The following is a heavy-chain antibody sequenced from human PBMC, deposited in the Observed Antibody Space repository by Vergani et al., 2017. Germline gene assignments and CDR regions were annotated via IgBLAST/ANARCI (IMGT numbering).Heavy chain of an antibody. Sequence: EVQLVESGGGLVQPGGSLRLSCAASGFTFSSYAMSWVRQAPGKGLEWVSAISGSGGSTYYADSVKGRFTISRDNSKNTLYLQMNSLRAEDTAVYYCAKGYSHDSSGWGAFNIWGQGTMVTVSS. CDR3: AKGYSHDSSGWGAFNI. D-gene: IGHD3-22*01. V-gene: IGHV3-23*04. CDR2: ISGSGGST. J-gene: IGHJ3*02. CDR1: GFTFSSYA.